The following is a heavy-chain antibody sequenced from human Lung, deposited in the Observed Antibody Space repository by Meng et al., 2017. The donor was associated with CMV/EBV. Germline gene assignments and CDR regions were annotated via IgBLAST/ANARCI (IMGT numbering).Heavy chain of an antibody. D-gene: IGHD1-26*01. Sequence: SETLSLTCSVSGVSVSNDDYHWSWIRQSPGKGLEWIGQLYSTGTDTFNPSLMSRVTISKDTSKNRFSLTLTSVTAADTAVYFCVAYLVGIGGRGYWGQGRMVTGSS. CDR3: VAYLVGIGGRGY. CDR2: LYSTGTD. V-gene: IGHV4-61*08. J-gene: IGHJ4*02. CDR1: GVSVSNDDYH.